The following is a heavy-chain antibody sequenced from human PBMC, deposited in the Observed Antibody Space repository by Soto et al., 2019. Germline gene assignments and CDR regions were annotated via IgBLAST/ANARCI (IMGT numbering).Heavy chain of an antibody. Sequence: PSVKVSCKASGGTFSSYTISWVRQAPGQGLEWMGRIIPILGIANYAQKFQGRVTITADKSTSTAYMELSSLRSEDTAVYYCARDLGNWKRRGFDPWGQGTLVTVSS. CDR2: IIPILGIA. CDR3: ARDLGNWKRRGFDP. CDR1: GGTFSSYT. V-gene: IGHV1-69*04. D-gene: IGHD1-20*01. J-gene: IGHJ5*02.